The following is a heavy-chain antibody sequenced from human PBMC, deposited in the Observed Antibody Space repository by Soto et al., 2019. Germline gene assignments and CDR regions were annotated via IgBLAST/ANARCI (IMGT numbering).Heavy chain of an antibody. J-gene: IGHJ4*02. V-gene: IGHV3-23*01. Sequence: GGSLRLSGTGSWLSFRNYAMTWVRQAPGKGLEWVSTISDVGGATYSADSVKGRFTISRDDSKNTVLLQMDNLRAEDTAVYFCVKGSRPIANLSASVYGSYWGQGTSVTVSS. D-gene: IGHD2-21*01. CDR3: VKGSRPIANLSASVYGSY. CDR1: WLSFRNYA. CDR2: ISDVGGAT.